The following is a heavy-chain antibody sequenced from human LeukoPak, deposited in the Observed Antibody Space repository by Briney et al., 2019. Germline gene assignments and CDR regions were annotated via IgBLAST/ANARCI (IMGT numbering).Heavy chain of an antibody. Sequence: GGSLRLSCAASGFTFSDYNMRWIRQAPGKGLVWFSSISRSGSTIYYADSVKGRFTISRDNAKNSLYLQMNSLRAEDTAVYYCARDGPYYYDSSGVNYWGQGTLVTVSS. D-gene: IGHD3-22*01. J-gene: IGHJ4*02. CDR2: ISRSGSTI. CDR3: ARDGPYYYDSSGVNY. CDR1: GFTFSDYN. V-gene: IGHV3-11*04.